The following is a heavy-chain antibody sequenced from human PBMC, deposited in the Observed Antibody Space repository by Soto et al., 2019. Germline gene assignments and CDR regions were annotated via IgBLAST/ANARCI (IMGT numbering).Heavy chain of an antibody. D-gene: IGHD6-6*01. CDR1: GGSFSGYY. CDR3: AKGSSSSISEWFDP. J-gene: IGHJ5*02. CDR2: INHSGST. Sequence: ASETLSLTCAVYGGSFSGYYWSWIRQPPGKGLEWIGEINHSGSTNYNPSLKSRVTISVDTSKNQFSLKLSSVTAADTAVYYCAKGSSSSISEWFDPWGQGTLVTVSS. V-gene: IGHV4-34*01.